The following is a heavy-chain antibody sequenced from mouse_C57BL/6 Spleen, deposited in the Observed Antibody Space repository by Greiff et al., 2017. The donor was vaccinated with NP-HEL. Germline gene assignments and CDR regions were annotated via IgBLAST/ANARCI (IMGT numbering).Heavy chain of an antibody. J-gene: IGHJ4*01. CDR3: AREINYYGSSYDAMDY. CDR1: GYTFTSYG. D-gene: IGHD1-1*01. Sequence: QVQLQQSGAELARPGASVKLSCKASGYTFTSYGISWVKQRTGQGLEWIGEIYPRSGNTYYNEKFKGKATLTADKSSSTAYMELRSLTSEDSAVYFCAREINYYGSSYDAMDYWGQGTSVTVSS. V-gene: IGHV1-81*01. CDR2: IYPRSGNT.